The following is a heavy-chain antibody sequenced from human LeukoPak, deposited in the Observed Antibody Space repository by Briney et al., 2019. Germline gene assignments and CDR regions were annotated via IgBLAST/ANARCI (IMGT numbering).Heavy chain of an antibody. D-gene: IGHD6-13*01. CDR3: AREGSSSWFFDY. Sequence: ASVKVSCKASGYTLTGYYMHWVRQAPGQGLEWMGWINPNSGGTNYAQKLQGRVTMTTDTSTSTAYMELRSLRSDDTAVYYCAREGSSSWFFDYWGQGTLVTVSS. CDR2: INPNSGGT. J-gene: IGHJ4*02. CDR1: GYTLTGYY. V-gene: IGHV1-2*02.